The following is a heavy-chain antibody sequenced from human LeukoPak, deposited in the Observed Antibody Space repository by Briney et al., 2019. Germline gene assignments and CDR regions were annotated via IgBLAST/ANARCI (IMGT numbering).Heavy chain of an antibody. J-gene: IGHJ5*02. D-gene: IGHD3-10*02. CDR3: VRWQSGSMFHPP. V-gene: IGHV4-39*01. Sequence: TLSLTCTVSGGSISSSSHYWGLIRQPPGKGLEWIGSIYYSGTTAYNPSLKSRVTISVDTSKNQFSLKLSSVTAADTAVYYCVRWQSGSMFHPPWGQGTLVTVSS. CDR2: IYYSGTT. CDR1: GGSISSSSHY.